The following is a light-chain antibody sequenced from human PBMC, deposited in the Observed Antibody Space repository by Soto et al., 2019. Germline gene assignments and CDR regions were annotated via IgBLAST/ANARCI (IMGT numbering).Light chain of an antibody. J-gene: IGKJ2*01. V-gene: IGKV3-20*01. CDR1: QRVSSNY. CDR2: GAS. Sequence: IVWTQSPGTLSLSPGERATLSCSASQRVSSNYLAWYQQRPGQAPRLLIYGASSRATGIPDRFSGSGSGTDFTLTINRLEPEDFAVYYCQQYGSSLYTFGQGTKVDIK. CDR3: QQYGSSLYT.